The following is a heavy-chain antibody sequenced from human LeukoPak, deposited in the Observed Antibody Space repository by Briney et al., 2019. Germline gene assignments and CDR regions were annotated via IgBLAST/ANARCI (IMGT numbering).Heavy chain of an antibody. Sequence: ASVKVSCKASGYTFTGYYMHWVRQAPGQGLEWMGWINPNSGGTNHAQKFQGRVTMTRDTSISTAYMELSRLRSDDTAVYYCARDSDSSGYYQYYFDYWGQGTLVTVSS. D-gene: IGHD3-22*01. V-gene: IGHV1-2*02. CDR2: INPNSGGT. J-gene: IGHJ4*02. CDR3: ARDSDSSGYYQYYFDY. CDR1: GYTFTGYY.